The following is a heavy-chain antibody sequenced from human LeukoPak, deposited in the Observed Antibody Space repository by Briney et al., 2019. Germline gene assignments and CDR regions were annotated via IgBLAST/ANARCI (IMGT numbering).Heavy chain of an antibody. CDR3: ARGYCSSINCYAFDI. D-gene: IGHD2-2*01. V-gene: IGHV3-23*01. CDR1: GFTFSSYA. Sequence: GGSLRLSCAASGFTFSSYAMSWVRQAPGKGLEWVSTISGSGGSTYYADSVKGRFTISRDNFKNTLSLQMNSLRADDTAVYYCARGYCSSINCYAFDIWGQGTMVTVSS. CDR2: ISGSGGST. J-gene: IGHJ3*02.